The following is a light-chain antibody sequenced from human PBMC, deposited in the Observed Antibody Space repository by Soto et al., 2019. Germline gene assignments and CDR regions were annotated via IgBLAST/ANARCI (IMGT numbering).Light chain of an antibody. CDR2: AAS. CDR3: QQYHSYCT. Sequence: DFQMTQSPSTLSASVGDRATITCRDSQNIRSRLACFQQKPGKAPKLLIYAASSLESRVPQMCSGSGSGTEFTSTLSSLHTDDFSTYDCQQYHSYCTFGQGTKVE. J-gene: IGKJ1*01. CDR1: QNIRSR. V-gene: IGKV1-5*01.